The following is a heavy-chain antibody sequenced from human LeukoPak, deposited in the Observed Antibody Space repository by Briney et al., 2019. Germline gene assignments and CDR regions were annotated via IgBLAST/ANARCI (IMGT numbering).Heavy chain of an antibody. J-gene: IGHJ4*02. CDR2: ISYDGSNK. D-gene: IGHD3-10*01. CDR1: GFTFSSCA. Sequence: GGSLRLSCAASGFTFSSCAMHWVRQAPGKGLEWVAVISYDGSNKYYADSVKGRFTISRDNSKNTLYLQMSSLRAEDTAVYYCARGLYGSGSYSKFDYWGQGTLVTVSS. V-gene: IGHV3-30-3*01. CDR3: ARGLYGSGSYSKFDY.